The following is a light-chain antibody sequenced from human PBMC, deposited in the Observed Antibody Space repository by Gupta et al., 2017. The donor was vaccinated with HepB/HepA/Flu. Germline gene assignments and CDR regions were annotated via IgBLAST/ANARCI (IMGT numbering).Light chain of an antibody. Sequence: QSALTQPASVSGSPGQSIPISCTGTSSDVGNYNYVSWYQQHPGKAPKLMIYDVSRRPFGVSTRFSGSKSGNTASLTISGLQAEDEADYYCSSFTGSSALVFGGGTKVTVL. CDR1: SSDVGNYNY. CDR2: DVS. J-gene: IGLJ1*01. V-gene: IGLV2-14*01. CDR3: SSFTGSSALV.